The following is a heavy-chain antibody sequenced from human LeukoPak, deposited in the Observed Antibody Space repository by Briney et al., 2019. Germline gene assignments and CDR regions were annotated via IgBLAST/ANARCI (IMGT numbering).Heavy chain of an antibody. CDR1: GFDFSYSG. CDR2: ISYDGRNT. Sequence: GGSLRLSCAAPGFDFSYSGLPLGRQAPRQVLEWVALISYDGRNTDYAASVKGRFTISRDNLNNTLYLKMNRLKPEDTAVYYCAKGRQWHDTWGQGTLVIVSS. CDR3: AKGRQWHDT. V-gene: IGHV3-30*18. D-gene: IGHD6-19*01. J-gene: IGHJ5*02.